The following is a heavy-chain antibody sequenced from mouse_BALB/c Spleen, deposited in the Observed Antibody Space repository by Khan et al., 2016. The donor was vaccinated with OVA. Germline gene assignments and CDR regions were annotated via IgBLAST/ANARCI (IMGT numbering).Heavy chain of an antibody. CDR1: GFTFSSFG. Sequence: EVQVVESGGGLVQPGGSRKLSCAASGFTFSSFGMHWVRQAPEKGLEWVAYISSDSYTIYYADTVKGRFTISRDNPRKTLFLQRTSLGSEDTARYYGARGKWAWFAYWGQGTLVTVSA. J-gene: IGHJ3*01. CDR2: ISSDSYTI. CDR3: ARGKWAWFAY. D-gene: IGHD1-3*01. V-gene: IGHV5-17*02.